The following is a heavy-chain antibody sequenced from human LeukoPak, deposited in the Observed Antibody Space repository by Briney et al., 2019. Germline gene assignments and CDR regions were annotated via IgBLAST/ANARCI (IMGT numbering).Heavy chain of an antibody. J-gene: IGHJ6*02. CDR1: GGSISSGGYY. Sequence: PSETLSLTCTVSGGSISSGGYYWSWIRQHPGKGLEWIGYIYYSGSTYYNPSLKSRVTISVDTSKNQFSLKLSSVTAADTAVYYCARDRVARYGSGGLARYGMDVWGQGTTVTVSS. V-gene: IGHV4-31*03. CDR2: IYYSGST. D-gene: IGHD3-10*01. CDR3: ARDRVARYGSGGLARYGMDV.